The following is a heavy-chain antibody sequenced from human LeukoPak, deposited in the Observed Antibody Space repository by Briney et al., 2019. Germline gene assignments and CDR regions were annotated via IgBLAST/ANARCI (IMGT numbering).Heavy chain of an antibody. CDR2: ISGSGGST. J-gene: IGHJ3*02. D-gene: IGHD2-2*01. CDR3: GKASRRGYCSSTSCYVFDI. V-gene: IGHV3-23*01. CDR1: GLTFSSYA. Sequence: GGSLRLSCAASGLTFSSYAMTWVRQAPGKGMKWVSAISGSGGSTYYADSVKGRFTVSRDNSKNTLYLQMKSLRAEDTAVYYCGKASRRGYCSSTSCYVFDIWGQGTMVTVSS.